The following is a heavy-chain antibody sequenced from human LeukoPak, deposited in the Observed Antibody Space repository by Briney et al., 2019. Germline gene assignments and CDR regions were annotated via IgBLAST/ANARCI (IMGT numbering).Heavy chain of an antibody. V-gene: IGHV3-48*02. CDR2: ISSSSSII. Sequence: GGSLRLSCEASGFTFSDYSMNWVRQAPRKGLEWISYISSSSSIIYNADSVKGRFTISRDNVKNSLYLQMNSLRDEDTAVYYCARESSGVLGFDSWGQGTLSPSPQ. J-gene: IGHJ4*02. CDR3: ARESSGVLGFDS. D-gene: IGHD3-10*01. CDR1: GFTFSDYS.